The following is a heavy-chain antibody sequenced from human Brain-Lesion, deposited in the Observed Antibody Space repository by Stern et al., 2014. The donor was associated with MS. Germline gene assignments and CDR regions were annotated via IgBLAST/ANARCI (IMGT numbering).Heavy chain of an antibody. CDR1: GNTFTNRY. J-gene: IGHJ4*02. CDR2: ITPFTGNT. V-gene: IGHV1-45*02. Sequence: VQSGAAVKKTGSSVKVSCQASGNTFTNRYLHWVRQAPGQALEWMGWITPFTGNTNYAHNFQDRVPTNQDRPMSTAYMDLSSLRSDDTAIYFCAEGGSYGFVYWGQGTLVTVSS. CDR3: AEGGSYGFVY. D-gene: IGHD4-17*01.